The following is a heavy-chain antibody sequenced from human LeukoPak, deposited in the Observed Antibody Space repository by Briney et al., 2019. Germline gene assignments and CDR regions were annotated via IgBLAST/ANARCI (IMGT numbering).Heavy chain of an antibody. J-gene: IGHJ4*02. D-gene: IGHD3-22*01. CDR1: GGSISSSSYY. Sequence: PSETLSLTCTVSGGSISSSSYYWGWIRQPPGKGLEWIGSIYHSGSTYYNPSLKSRVTISVDTSKNQFSLKLSSVTAADTAVYYCAIQSYYYDSSFDYWGQGTLVTVSS. CDR2: IYHSGST. CDR3: AIQSYYYDSSFDY. V-gene: IGHV4-39*07.